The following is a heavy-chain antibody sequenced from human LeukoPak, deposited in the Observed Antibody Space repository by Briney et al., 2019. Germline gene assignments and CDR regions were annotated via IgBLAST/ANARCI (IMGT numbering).Heavy chain of an antibody. D-gene: IGHD3-3*01. CDR2: ISGSGGST. V-gene: IGHV3-23*01. CDR1: GFTFSSYA. CDR3: AKEAFNDFWSGYYFGPILR. Sequence: GGPLRLSCAASGFTFSSYAMSWVRQAPGKGLEWVSAISGSGGSTYYADSVKGRFTIPRDNSKNTLYLQMNSLRAEDTAVYYCAKEAFNDFWSGYYFGPILRWGQGTLVTVSS. J-gene: IGHJ4*02.